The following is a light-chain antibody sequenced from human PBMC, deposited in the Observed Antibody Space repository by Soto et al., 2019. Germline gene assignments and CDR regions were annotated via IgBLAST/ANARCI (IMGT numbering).Light chain of an antibody. V-gene: IGLV2-14*01. J-gene: IGLJ3*02. Sequence: QSALTQPASVSGSPGQSITISCTGTSNDVGSYNYVSWYQHHPGKAPKLMIYDVSNRPSGVSNRFSGSKSGNTASLTISGLQAEDEADYYCSSYRSSVTVVFGGGTKLTVL. CDR2: DVS. CDR1: SNDVGSYNY. CDR3: SSYRSSVTVV.